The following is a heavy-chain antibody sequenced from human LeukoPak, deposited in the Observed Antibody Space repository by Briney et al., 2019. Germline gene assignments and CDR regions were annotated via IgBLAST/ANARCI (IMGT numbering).Heavy chain of an antibody. Sequence: PGGSLRLSCAASGFTFSTYWMHWVRQIPGKGLVWLSRIHYDGTYTTYVDSVRGRFTISRDNTKSTLYLQMNSLRADDTAVYYCARGAEAHNYGELDSWGQGTLVTVSS. CDR3: ARGAEAHNYGELDS. D-gene: IGHD5-18*01. CDR2: IHYDGTYT. J-gene: IGHJ5*01. CDR1: GFTFSTYW. V-gene: IGHV3-74*01.